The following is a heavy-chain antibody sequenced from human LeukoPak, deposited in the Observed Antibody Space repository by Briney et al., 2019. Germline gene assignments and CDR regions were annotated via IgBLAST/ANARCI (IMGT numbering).Heavy chain of an antibody. CDR3: TRGIAAGIADP. D-gene: IGHD6-13*01. CDR1: GFTFSGSA. V-gene: IGHV3-73*01. Sequence: GGSLKLSCTASGFTFSGSAMHWVRQASGKGLEWVGRIRSKANSYATAYAASVKGRFTISRDDSKNTAYLQMNSLKTEDTAVYYCTRGIAAGIADPWGQGTLVTASS. CDR2: IRSKANSYAT. J-gene: IGHJ5*02.